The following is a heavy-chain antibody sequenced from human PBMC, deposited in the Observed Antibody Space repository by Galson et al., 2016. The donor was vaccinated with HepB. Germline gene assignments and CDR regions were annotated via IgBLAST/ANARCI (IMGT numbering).Heavy chain of an antibody. V-gene: IGHV3-30*03. CDR2: ISYHGSTN. J-gene: IGHJ4*02. D-gene: IGHD6-19*01. Sequence: SLRLSCAASGFTFSSYGMHWVRQAPGTGLEWLALISYHGSTNYYADSVKGRFTVSRDNSNNTLYLQMNTLRTEDTAVYYCAIAGGITVVAGSIDFWGQGTLVTVSP. CDR3: AIAGGITVVAGSIDF. CDR1: GFTFSSYG.